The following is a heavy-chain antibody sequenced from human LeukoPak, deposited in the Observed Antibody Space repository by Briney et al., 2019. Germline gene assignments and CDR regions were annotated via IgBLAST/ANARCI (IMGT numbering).Heavy chain of an antibody. Sequence: SETLSLTCTVSGGSISSSPYYWGWIRQPPGKGLEWIGSIYYSGTTHYNPSLESRVTISVDTSKNQFSLKLASVTAADTAIYYCAKGAGGFSYXXXFDPXXXGXLVTV. CDR1: GGSISSSPYY. CDR3: AKGAGGFSYXXXFDP. V-gene: IGHV4-39*07. J-gene: IGHJ5*02. CDR2: IYYSGTT. D-gene: IGHD5-18*01.